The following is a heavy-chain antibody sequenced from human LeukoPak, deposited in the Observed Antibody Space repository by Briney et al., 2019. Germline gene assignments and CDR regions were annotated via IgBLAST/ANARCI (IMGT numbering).Heavy chain of an antibody. J-gene: IGHJ4*02. CDR2: IKQDGSEK. D-gene: IGHD4-17*01. V-gene: IGHV3-7*01. Sequence: GGSLRLSCAASGFTFSSYWMSWVRQAPGKGLEWVANIKQDGSEKYYVDSVKGRFTISRDDAKNSLYLQMNSLRAEDTAVYYCASLHWARDTVTFDYWGQGALVTVSS. CDR3: ASLHWARDTVTFDY. CDR1: GFTFSSYW.